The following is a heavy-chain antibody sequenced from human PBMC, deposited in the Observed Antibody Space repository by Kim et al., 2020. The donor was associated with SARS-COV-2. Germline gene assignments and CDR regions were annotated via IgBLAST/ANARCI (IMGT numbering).Heavy chain of an antibody. CDR3: ARYCSSTSCYMGIRYGMDV. D-gene: IGHD2-2*02. CDR2: ISGSGGTT. V-gene: IGHV3-23*01. CDR1: GFTFSSYA. Sequence: GGSLRLSCAASGFTFSSYAMTWARQAPGKGLEWVSTISGSGGTTYYADSVKGRFTISGDNSKNTLYLQMNSLRDEDTAEYYCARYCSSTSCYMGIRYGMDVWGQGTTVTVSS. J-gene: IGHJ6*02.